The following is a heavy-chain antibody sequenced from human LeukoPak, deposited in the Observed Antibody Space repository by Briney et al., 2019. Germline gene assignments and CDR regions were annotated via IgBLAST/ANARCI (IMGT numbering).Heavy chain of an antibody. D-gene: IGHD2-2*01. J-gene: IGHJ5*02. Sequence: PSETLSLTCTVSGGSISSSSYYWGWIRQPPGKGLEWIGSSYYSGSTYYYPSLKSRVTIYVDTAKNQFSLKLSYVTAADTAVYYCARHMRGYCSSTSCYASYWFDPWGQETLVTVSS. V-gene: IGHV4-39*01. CDR3: ARHMRGYCSSTSCYASYWFDP. CDR2: SYYSGST. CDR1: GGSISSSSYY.